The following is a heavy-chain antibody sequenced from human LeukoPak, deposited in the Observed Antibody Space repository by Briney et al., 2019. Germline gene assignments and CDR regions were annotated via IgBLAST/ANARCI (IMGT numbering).Heavy chain of an antibody. Sequence: ASVKVSCKASGGTFSSYAISWVRQAPGQGLEWMGGIIPIFGTANYAQKFQGRVTITADESTSTAYMELSSLRSEDTAVYYCARDRGSTSPTNWFDPWGQGTLVTVSS. V-gene: IGHV1-69*13. CDR3: ARDRGSTSPTNWFDP. D-gene: IGHD2-2*01. J-gene: IGHJ5*02. CDR2: IIPIFGTA. CDR1: GGTFSSYA.